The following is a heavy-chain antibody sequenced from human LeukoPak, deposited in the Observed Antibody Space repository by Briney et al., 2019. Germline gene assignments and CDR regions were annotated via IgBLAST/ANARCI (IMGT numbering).Heavy chain of an antibody. CDR1: GYTFTGYY. CDR3: ARDENSSGYYYHFDY. Sequence: ASVKVSCKASGYTFTGYYMHWVRQAPGQGLEWMGWINPNSGGTDYAQKFQGRVTMTRDTSVSTAYMELSRLRSDDTAVYYCARDENSSGYYYHFDYWGQGTLVTVSS. CDR2: INPNSGGT. J-gene: IGHJ4*02. D-gene: IGHD3-22*01. V-gene: IGHV1-2*02.